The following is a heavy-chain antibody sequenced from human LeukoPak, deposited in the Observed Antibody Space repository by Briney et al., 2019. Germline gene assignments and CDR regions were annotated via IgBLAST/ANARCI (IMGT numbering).Heavy chain of an antibody. Sequence: PSETLSLTCTVSGGSITSGEHYCSWIRQPPGTGLEWIGRIYYSGNTYYNPSLRSRVTISVDTSKNQFSLKLSSVTAADTAVYYCARRLYCSSTSCYGWFDPWGQGTLVTVSS. CDR3: ARRLYCSSTSCYGWFDP. V-gene: IGHV4-39*01. D-gene: IGHD2-2*01. J-gene: IGHJ5*02. CDR2: IYYSGNT. CDR1: GGSITSGEHY.